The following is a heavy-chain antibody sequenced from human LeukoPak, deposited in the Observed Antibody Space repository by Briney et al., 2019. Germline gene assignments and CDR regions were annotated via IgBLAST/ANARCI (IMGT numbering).Heavy chain of an antibody. CDR1: GFTFSSYA. Sequence: GGSLRLSCAASGFTFSSYAMSWVRQAPGKGLEWVSAISGSGGSTYYADSVKGRFTISRDNSKNTLYLQMNSLRAEDTAVYYCARDLPTYYDILTGEPFIYWGQGTLVTVSS. D-gene: IGHD3-9*01. CDR2: ISGSGGST. V-gene: IGHV3-23*01. J-gene: IGHJ4*02. CDR3: ARDLPTYYDILTGEPFIY.